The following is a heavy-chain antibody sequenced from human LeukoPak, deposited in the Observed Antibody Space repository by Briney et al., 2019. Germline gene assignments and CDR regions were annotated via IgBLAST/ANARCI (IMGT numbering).Heavy chain of an antibody. V-gene: IGHV3-53*01. CDR2: IYSGGST. D-gene: IGHD3-22*01. CDR1: GFTVSSNY. CDR3: ARAFHSDSSCYYSGFY. Sequence: GGSLRLSCAASGFTVSSNYMSWVRQAPGKGLEWVSVIYSGGSTYYADSVKGRFTISRDNPKNTVFLQMNSLRAEDTAVYYCARAFHSDSSCYYSGFYCGQGTLVTVSS. J-gene: IGHJ4*02.